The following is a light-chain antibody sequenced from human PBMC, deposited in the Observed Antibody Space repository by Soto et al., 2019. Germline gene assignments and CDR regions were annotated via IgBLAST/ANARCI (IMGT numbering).Light chain of an antibody. V-gene: IGLV1-40*01. J-gene: IGLJ1*01. CDR2: GNN. CDR3: KSYDSSLSGYV. CDR1: RANIGAAYN. Sequence: QSLLPQRPSMSGPPGNRVKISCTPSRANIGAAYNVDWYQQLPGTAPKLLIYGNNNRPSGVPARFSGSKYGTSASLAIAGLQAEDEGDYYSKSYDSSLSGYVFGTGTKVTVL.